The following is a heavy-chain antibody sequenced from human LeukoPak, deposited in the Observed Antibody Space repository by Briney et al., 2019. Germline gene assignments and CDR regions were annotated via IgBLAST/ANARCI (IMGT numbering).Heavy chain of an antibody. D-gene: IGHD1-14*01. CDR2: ITSNGGPT. V-gene: IGHV3-64*04. J-gene: IGHJ5*02. CDR1: GFSFSNYA. Sequence: GGSLRLSCSASGFSFSNYAMHWVRQAPGKGLEYVSTITSNGGPTYYADSVKGRFTFSRDNSKNTLYLQMNSLRAEDTAIYYCARGFNRGFDPWGQGTLVIVSS. CDR3: ARGFNRGFDP.